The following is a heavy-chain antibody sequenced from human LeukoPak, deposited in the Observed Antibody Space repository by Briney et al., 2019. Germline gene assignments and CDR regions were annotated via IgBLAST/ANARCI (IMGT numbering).Heavy chain of an antibody. CDR2: INPNSGGT. V-gene: IGHV1-2*02. CDR1: GYTFTGYY. Sequence: ASVKVSCKSSGYTFTGYYMHWVRQAPAQGLEWMGWINPNSGGTNYAQTFQGRVTMTRDTSISTAYMELSRLRSDDTAVYYCARASKWELLPPSYYYMDVWGKGTTVTISS. J-gene: IGHJ6*03. CDR3: ARASKWELLPPSYYYMDV. D-gene: IGHD1-26*01.